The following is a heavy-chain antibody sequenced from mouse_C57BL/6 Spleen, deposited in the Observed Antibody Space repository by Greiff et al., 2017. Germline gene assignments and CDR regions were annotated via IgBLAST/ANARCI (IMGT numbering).Heavy chain of an antibody. V-gene: IGHV1-54*01. CDR3: AREDTTYAMDY. CDR1: GYAFTNYL. J-gene: IGHJ4*01. D-gene: IGHD1-1*01. Sequence: VNVVESGAELVRPGTSVKVSCKASGYAFTNYLIEWVKQRPGQGLEWIGVINPGSGGTNYNEKFKGKATLTADKSSSTAYMQLSSLTSEDSAVYFCAREDTTYAMDYWGQGTSVTVSS. CDR2: INPGSGGT.